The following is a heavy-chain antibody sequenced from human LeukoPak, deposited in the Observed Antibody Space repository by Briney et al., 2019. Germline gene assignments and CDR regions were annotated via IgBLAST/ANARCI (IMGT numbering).Heavy chain of an antibody. D-gene: IGHD2-21*02. Sequence: SETLSLTCTVSGGSISSSSYYWGWIRQPPGKRLEWTGSIYYSGSTYYNPSLKSRVTISVDTSKNQFSLKLSSVTAADTAVYYCVAYCGGDCYSESFWFDPWGQGTLVTVSS. CDR3: VAYCGGDCYSESFWFDP. V-gene: IGHV4-39*07. J-gene: IGHJ5*02. CDR2: IYYSGST. CDR1: GGSISSSSYY.